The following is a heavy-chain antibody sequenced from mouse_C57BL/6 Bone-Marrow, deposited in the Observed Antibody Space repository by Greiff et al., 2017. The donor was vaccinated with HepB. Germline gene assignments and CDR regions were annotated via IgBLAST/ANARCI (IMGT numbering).Heavy chain of an antibody. Sequence: EVKLMESGGGLVKPGGSLKLSCAASGFTFSSYAMSWVRQTPEKRREWVATISDGGSYTYYPDNVKGRFTISRDNAKNNLYMQMSHLKSEDTAMYYCARDPYGYDAAYWGQGTLVTVSA. V-gene: IGHV5-4*01. CDR3: ARDPYGYDAAY. D-gene: IGHD2-2*01. CDR2: ISDGGSYT. CDR1: GFTFSSYA. J-gene: IGHJ3*01.